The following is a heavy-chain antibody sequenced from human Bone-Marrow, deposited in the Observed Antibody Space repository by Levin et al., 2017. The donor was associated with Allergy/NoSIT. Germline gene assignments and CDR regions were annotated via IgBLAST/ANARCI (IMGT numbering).Heavy chain of an antibody. V-gene: IGHV3-33*01. J-gene: IGHJ6*03. CDR1: GFSFNTFG. D-gene: IGHD1-14*01. CDR3: AGGPGDRTTVYWDYYYYFDV. Sequence: GESLKISCAASGFSFNTFGMHWVRQAPGKGPEWVAVIWVDGSNDYYADSVKGRFTISRDNSKNTLYLQMNPMRAEDTAVYFCAGGPGDRTTVYWDYYYYFDVWGKGTTVTVSS. CDR2: IWVDGSND.